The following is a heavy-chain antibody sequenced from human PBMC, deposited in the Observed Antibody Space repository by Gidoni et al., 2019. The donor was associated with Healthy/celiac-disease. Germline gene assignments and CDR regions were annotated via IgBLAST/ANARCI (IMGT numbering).Heavy chain of an antibody. CDR1: GFTFSTFT. CDR3: ARDALIAVAGFDY. V-gene: IGHV3-21*01. Sequence: EVQLVESGGGLVKPGGSLRLSCAASGFTFSTFTMNWVRQAPGKGLEWVSSISSSSSYIYYADSVKGRFTVSRDNAKNSLYLQMNSLRAEDTAVYYCARDALIAVAGFDYWGQGTLVTVSS. J-gene: IGHJ4*02. D-gene: IGHD6-19*01. CDR2: ISSSSSYI.